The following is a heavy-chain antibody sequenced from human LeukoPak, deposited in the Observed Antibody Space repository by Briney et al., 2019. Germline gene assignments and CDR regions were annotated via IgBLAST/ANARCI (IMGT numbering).Heavy chain of an antibody. J-gene: IGHJ4*02. D-gene: IGHD3-10*01. CDR2: ISSNGGST. Sequence: PGGSLRLSCAASGFTFSSYAMHWVRQAPGKGLEYVSAISSNGGSTYYANSVKGRFTISRDNSKNTLYLQMGSLRAEDMAVYYCAREGYYGSGILGYYFDYWGQGTLVTVSS. CDR1: GFTFSSYA. CDR3: AREGYYGSGILGYYFDY. V-gene: IGHV3-64*01.